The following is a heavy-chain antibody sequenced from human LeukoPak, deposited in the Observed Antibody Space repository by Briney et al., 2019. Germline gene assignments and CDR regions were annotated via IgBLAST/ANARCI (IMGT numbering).Heavy chain of an antibody. D-gene: IGHD3-22*01. CDR1: GGSISSRSYY. V-gene: IGHV4-39*01. J-gene: IGHJ5*02. CDR3: ARLAYDSGGDNWFDP. CDR2: IFYSGSA. Sequence: SETLSLTCTVSGGSISSRSYYWGWIRQPPGKGLEWIGNIFYSGSAYYSPSLKSRVTISVDTSKNQFSLKLSSVTAADTAVYYCARLAYDSGGDNWFDPWGRGTLATVSS.